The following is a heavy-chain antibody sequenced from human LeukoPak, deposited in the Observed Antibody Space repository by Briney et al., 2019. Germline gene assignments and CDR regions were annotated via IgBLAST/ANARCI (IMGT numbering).Heavy chain of an antibody. D-gene: IGHD6-6*01. CDR2: IYYSGST. V-gene: IGHV4-31*03. Sequence: SQTLSLTCTVSGGSISSGGYYWSWIRQHPGKGLEWIGYIYYSGSTYYDPSLKSRVTISVDTSKNQFSLKLSSVTAADTAVYYCARDSPEYSSSFDYWGQGTLVTVSS. CDR1: GGSISSGGYY. CDR3: ARDSPEYSSSFDY. J-gene: IGHJ4*02.